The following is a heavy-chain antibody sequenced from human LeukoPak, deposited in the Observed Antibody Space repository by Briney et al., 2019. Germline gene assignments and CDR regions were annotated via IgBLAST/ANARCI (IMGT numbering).Heavy chain of an antibody. J-gene: IGHJ4*02. Sequence: ASVKVSCKASGYSFTSYGISWVRQAPGQGLEWMGWISTYNGNTNYAQKLQGRVTMTTDTSTSTAYMELRSLRSEDTAVYYCATTYYYDSSGYYSDDYWGQGTLVTVSS. CDR3: ATTYYYDSSGYYSDDY. V-gene: IGHV1-18*01. D-gene: IGHD3-22*01. CDR2: ISTYNGNT. CDR1: GYSFTSYG.